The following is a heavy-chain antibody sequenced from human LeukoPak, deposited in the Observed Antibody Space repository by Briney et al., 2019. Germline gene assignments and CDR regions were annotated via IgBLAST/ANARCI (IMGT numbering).Heavy chain of an antibody. V-gene: IGHV4-4*07. J-gene: IGHJ5*02. D-gene: IGHD2-2*02. CDR2: IYSSGGT. CDR1: GGSISSYY. CDR3: ARGFPLPAAIKTHWFDP. Sequence: PSETLSLTCTVSGGSISSYYWNWIRQPAGKGLEWIGRIYSSGGTEYNPSPKSRVTVSVDTSKNQFSLKLSSVTAADTAVYYCARGFPLPAAIKTHWFDPWGQGTLVTVSS.